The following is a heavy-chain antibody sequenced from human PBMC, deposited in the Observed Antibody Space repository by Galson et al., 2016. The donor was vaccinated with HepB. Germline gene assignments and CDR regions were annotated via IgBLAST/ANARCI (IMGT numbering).Heavy chain of an antibody. CDR2: IFLNSGGV. J-gene: IGHJ6*02. CDR1: GLSFHDHA. D-gene: IGHD3-22*01. CDR3: GKDLLPGGLGV. V-gene: IGHV3-9*01. Sequence: SLRLSCAVSGLSFHDHAMHWIRQTPGKGLEWVSGIFLNSGGVGYADSVKGRFTISRDNTNVYLQMTSLRREDTALYYCGKDLLPGGLGVWGQGTTVTVSS.